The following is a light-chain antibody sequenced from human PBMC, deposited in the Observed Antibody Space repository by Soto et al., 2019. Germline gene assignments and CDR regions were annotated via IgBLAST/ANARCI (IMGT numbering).Light chain of an antibody. Sequence: DIQMTQPPSSLSASVGDRVTITCRASQGIRNDLGWYQQKPGKAPKRLIFAASSLQSGVPSRFSGSGSGAEFTLTISSLQPEDFTTYYCRQHNNYAPITFGQGTRLEIK. J-gene: IGKJ5*01. CDR2: AAS. CDR3: RQHNNYAPIT. CDR1: QGIRND. V-gene: IGKV1-17*01.